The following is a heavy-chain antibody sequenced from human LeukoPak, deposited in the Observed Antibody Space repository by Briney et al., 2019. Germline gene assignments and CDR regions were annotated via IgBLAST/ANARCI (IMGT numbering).Heavy chain of an antibody. Sequence: GGSRRLSCSASGFTFSSYAIQWIRQAPGKGLEYVSGISANGGSTYYADSVKGRFTISRDNSKNTLYLQMGSLRPEDTAVYYCGGSSSWYRLDYWGQGTLVTVSS. CDR2: ISANGGST. V-gene: IGHV3-64D*09. CDR3: GGSSSWYRLDY. CDR1: GFTFSSYA. J-gene: IGHJ4*02. D-gene: IGHD6-13*01.